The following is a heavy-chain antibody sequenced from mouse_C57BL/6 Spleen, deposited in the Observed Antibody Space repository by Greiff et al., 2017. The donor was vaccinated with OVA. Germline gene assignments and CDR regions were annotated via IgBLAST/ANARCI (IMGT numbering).Heavy chain of an antibody. J-gene: IGHJ2*01. V-gene: IGHV1-55*01. D-gene: IGHD2-9*01. Sequence: QVQLQQPGAELVKPGASVKMSCKASGYTFTSYWITWVKQRPGQGLEWIGDIYPGSGSTNYNEKFKSKATLTVDTSSSTAYMQLSSLTSEDSAVYYCARSPYYGYDGKGAGDYWGQGTTLTVSS. CDR1: GYTFTSYW. CDR3: ARSPYYGYDGKGAGDY. CDR2: IYPGSGST.